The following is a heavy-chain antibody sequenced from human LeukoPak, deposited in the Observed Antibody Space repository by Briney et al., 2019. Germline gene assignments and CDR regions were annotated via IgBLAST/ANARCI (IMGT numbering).Heavy chain of an antibody. CDR3: AIQGPTLDY. J-gene: IGHJ4*02. Sequence: ASVKVSCKASGYTFTGYYMHWVRQAPGQGLEWMGWINPNSGGTNYAQKFQGRVTMTRDTSTSTVYMELSSLRSEDTAVYYCAIQGPTLDYWGQGTLVTVSS. V-gene: IGHV1-2*02. CDR2: INPNSGGT. D-gene: IGHD2-21*01. CDR1: GYTFTGYY.